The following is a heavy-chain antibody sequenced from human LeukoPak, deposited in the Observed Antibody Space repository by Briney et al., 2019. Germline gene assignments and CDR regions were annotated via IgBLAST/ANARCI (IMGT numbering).Heavy chain of an antibody. CDR2: INHSGST. V-gene: IGHV4-34*01. Sequence: SETLSLTCAVYGGSFSGYYWSWIRQPPGKGLEWIGEINHSGSTNYNPSLKSRVTISVDTSKNQFSLKLSSVTAADTAVYYCAREGYDSSGYYASFDYWGQGTLVTVSS. CDR3: AREGYDSSGYYASFDY. D-gene: IGHD3-22*01. CDR1: GGSFSGYY. J-gene: IGHJ4*02.